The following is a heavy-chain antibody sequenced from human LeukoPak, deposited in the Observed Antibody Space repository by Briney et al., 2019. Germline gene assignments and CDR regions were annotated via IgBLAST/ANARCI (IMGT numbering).Heavy chain of an antibody. Sequence: GASVKVSCKASGYTFTSYYMHWVRQAPGQGLEWMGGIIPIFGTANYAQKFQGRVTITADESTSTAYMELSSLRSEDTAVYYCARDSVAYSSSSVGYYYYYMDVWGKGTTVTVSS. D-gene: IGHD6-6*01. CDR3: ARDSVAYSSSSVGYYYYYMDV. CDR1: GYTFTSYY. J-gene: IGHJ6*03. V-gene: IGHV1-69*13. CDR2: IIPIFGTA.